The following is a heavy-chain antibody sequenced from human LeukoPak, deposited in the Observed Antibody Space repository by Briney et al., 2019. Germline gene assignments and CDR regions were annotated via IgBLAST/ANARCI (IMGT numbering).Heavy chain of an antibody. J-gene: IGHJ5*02. CDR3: GRETSSAWYAVKWFDP. V-gene: IGHV3-21*01. Sequence: GGSLRLSCAASGFTFNSYSMNWVRQAPGKGLEWVSSISNTRSYIYYADSVKGRFTISRDNAKNSLYLQMNSLRAEDTAVYYCGRETSSAWYAVKWFDPGGKETRVTVPS. CDR1: GFTFNSYS. CDR2: ISNTRSYI. D-gene: IGHD6-19*01.